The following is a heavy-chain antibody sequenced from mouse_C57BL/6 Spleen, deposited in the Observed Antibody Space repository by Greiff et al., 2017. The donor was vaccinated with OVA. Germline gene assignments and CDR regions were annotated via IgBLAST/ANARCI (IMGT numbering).Heavy chain of an antibody. CDR3: ARLYGYDWYFDV. V-gene: IGHV7-3*01. CDR1: GFTFTDYY. D-gene: IGHD2-2*01. J-gene: IGHJ1*03. Sequence: EVQVVESGGGLVQPGGSLSLSCVASGFTFTDYYMSWVRQPPGKALEWLGFIRNKANGYTTEYSASVKGRFTISRDNSQNILYLQMNALRAEDSATYYCARLYGYDWYFDVWGTGSTVTVAS. CDR2: IRNKANGYTT.